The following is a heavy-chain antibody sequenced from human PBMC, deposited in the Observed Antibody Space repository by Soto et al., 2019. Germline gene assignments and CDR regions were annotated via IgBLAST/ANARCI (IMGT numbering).Heavy chain of an antibody. CDR2: INHSGST. CDR1: GGSFSGYY. CDR3: ARGLRNHGDSPNWFDP. D-gene: IGHD2-21*01. V-gene: IGHV4-34*01. Sequence: SETLSLTCAVYGGSFSGYYWSWIRQPPGKGLEWIGEINHSGSTNYNPSLKSRVTISVDTSKNQFSLKLSSVTAADTAVYYCARGLRNHGDSPNWFDPWGQGTLVTVSS. J-gene: IGHJ5*02.